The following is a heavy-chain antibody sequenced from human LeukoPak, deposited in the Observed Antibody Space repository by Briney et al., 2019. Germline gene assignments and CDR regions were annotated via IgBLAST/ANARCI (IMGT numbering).Heavy chain of an antibody. V-gene: IGHV3-33*01. J-gene: IGHJ4*02. Sequence: GGSLRLSCAASGFTFSSQGMHWIRQAPGKGLEWVALIWYDGGNNYYADSVKGRFTISRDNSKHTLYQQMNSLGAEDTADYYCARGYDTSGYYHDYWGQGNLVTVSS. CDR2: IWYDGGNN. CDR3: ARGYDTSGYYHDY. CDR1: GFTFSSQG. D-gene: IGHD3-22*01.